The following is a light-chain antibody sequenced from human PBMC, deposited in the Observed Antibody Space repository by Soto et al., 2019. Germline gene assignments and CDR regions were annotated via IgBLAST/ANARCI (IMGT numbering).Light chain of an antibody. V-gene: IGKV1-33*01. J-gene: IGKJ3*01. CDR1: QDIGNH. Sequence: DLQMTQSPSPLSASVGDRVTITCQASQDIGNHLNWYQQKPGKGPKLLIYEASNLEGGVPSRFSGSGSGTHFTFTISSLQPEDLATYYCQQYGSLPALTFGPGTKVTIK. CDR2: EAS. CDR3: QQYGSLPALT.